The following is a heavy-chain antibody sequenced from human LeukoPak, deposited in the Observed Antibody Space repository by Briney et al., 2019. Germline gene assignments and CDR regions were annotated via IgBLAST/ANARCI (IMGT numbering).Heavy chain of an antibody. Sequence: GESLKISCKGSGYSFTSYWIGWVRQMPGKGLEWMGIIYPGDSDTRYSPSFQGQVTISADKSTSTAYLQWSSLKASDTAMYYCARPQGALFDAFDIWGQGTMVTVSS. J-gene: IGHJ3*02. D-gene: IGHD3-16*01. CDR2: IYPGDSDT. CDR3: ARPQGALFDAFDI. CDR1: GYSFTSYW. V-gene: IGHV5-51*01.